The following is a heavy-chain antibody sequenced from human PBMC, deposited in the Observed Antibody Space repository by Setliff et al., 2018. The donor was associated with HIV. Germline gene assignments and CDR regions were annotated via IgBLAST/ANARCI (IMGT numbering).Heavy chain of an antibody. J-gene: IGHJ4*02. CDR1: GDTFNNCA. CDR3: ARDSPLAFDY. Sequence: ASVKVSCKASGDTFNNCAVTWVRQAPGQGFEWMGWINTNTGNPTYAQGFTGRFVFSLDTSVSTTYLQISSLKAEDTAVYYCARDSPLAFDYWGQGTLVTVSS. V-gene: IGHV7-4-1*02. D-gene: IGHD3-16*01. CDR2: INTNTGNP.